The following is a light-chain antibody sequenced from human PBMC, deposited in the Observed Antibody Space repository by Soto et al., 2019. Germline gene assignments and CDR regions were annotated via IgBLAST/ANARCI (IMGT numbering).Light chain of an antibody. V-gene: IGLV1-40*01. CDR1: SSNFGARYD. CDR2: GNT. Sequence: QSVLTQPPSVSGAPGQRGTLSCTGSSSNFGARYDVHWYQHIPGKAPKLIIFGNTNRPSGVPDRFSGSRSGTSASLVIAGLQPEDEAHYYCQSYDTRLGAELFGGGTKLTVL. J-gene: IGLJ3*02. CDR3: QSYDTRLGAEL.